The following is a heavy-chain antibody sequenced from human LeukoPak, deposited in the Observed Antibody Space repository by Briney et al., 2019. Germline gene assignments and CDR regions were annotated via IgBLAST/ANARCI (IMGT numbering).Heavy chain of an antibody. J-gene: IGHJ4*02. V-gene: IGHV7-4-1*02. CDR1: GYTFTSYA. CDR2: INTNTGNP. Sequence: ASVKVSCKASGYTFTSYAMNWVRQAPGQGLEWMGWINTNTGNPTYAQGFTGRIVFSLDTSISTAYLQISSLKAEDTAVYYCARGWYSSSWYISGYWGQGTLVTVSS. CDR3: ARGWYSSSWYISGY. D-gene: IGHD6-13*01.